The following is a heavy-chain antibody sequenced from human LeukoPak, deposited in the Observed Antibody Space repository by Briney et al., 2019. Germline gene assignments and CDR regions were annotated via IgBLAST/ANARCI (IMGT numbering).Heavy chain of an antibody. D-gene: IGHD5-12*01. J-gene: IGHJ4*02. Sequence: GSLRLSCEASGFTFGNYAMNWVRQAPGKGLEWVSTISGTGSSTYYADSAKGRFTISRDNSKDTLFLQLNSLTAADTAMYYCARDLQYSGYGFDYWGQGTLVTVSS. CDR1: GFTFGNYA. CDR2: ISGTGSST. CDR3: ARDLQYSGYGFDY. V-gene: IGHV3-23*01.